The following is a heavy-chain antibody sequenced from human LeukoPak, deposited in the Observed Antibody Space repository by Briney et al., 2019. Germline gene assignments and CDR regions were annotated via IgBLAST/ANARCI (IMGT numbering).Heavy chain of an antibody. CDR2: MNPNSGNT. J-gene: IGHJ3*02. D-gene: IGHD5-18*01. CDR3: ARGRYSYGYDAFDI. Sequence: ASLKVSCKASGYTFTSYDINWVRQATGQGLEWMGWMNPNSGNTGYAQKFQGRVTMTGNTSISTAYMELSSLRSEDTAVYCCARGRYSYGYDAFDIWGQGTMVTVSS. CDR1: GYTFTSYD. V-gene: IGHV1-8*01.